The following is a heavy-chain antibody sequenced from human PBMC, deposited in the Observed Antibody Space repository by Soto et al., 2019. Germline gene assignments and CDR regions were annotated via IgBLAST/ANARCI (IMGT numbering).Heavy chain of an antibody. J-gene: IGHJ4*02. D-gene: IGHD2-2*02. CDR1: GDSVSTDSAG. Sequence: SQTLSLTCGISGDSVSTDSAGWNWFRQSPSRGLEWLGRTYYRSKWYSDYAVSVKSRIIINPDTSKNQFSLQLSSVTPEDTAVYYCARGYTYSFDCWGQGNLVTVSS. CDR3: ARGYTYSFDC. CDR2: TYYRSKWYS. V-gene: IGHV6-1*01.